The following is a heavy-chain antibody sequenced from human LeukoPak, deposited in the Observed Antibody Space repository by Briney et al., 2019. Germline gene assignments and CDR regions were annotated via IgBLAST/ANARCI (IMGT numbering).Heavy chain of an antibody. D-gene: IGHD7-27*01. V-gene: IGHV1-8*01. CDR1: GYTFTSYD. J-gene: IGHJ4*02. Sequence: GASVKVSCKASGYTFTSYDINWVRQATGQGFEWVGWMSSNSDNTGYAQKFQGRVTMTRSTSMSTAYMELSSLRSEDTAVYYCARGPPNWGFDYWGQGTLVTVSS. CDR2: MSSNSDNT. CDR3: ARGPPNWGFDY.